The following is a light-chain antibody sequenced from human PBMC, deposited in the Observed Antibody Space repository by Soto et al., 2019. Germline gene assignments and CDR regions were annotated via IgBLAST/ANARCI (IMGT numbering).Light chain of an antibody. CDR2: YAS. V-gene: IGKV3-15*01. CDR3: QQSDNWPPT. CDR1: QSVGTK. Sequence: EIIMTQSPATLSLSAGERATLSCRASQSVGTKLVWYQHKPGQPPRLLISYASARATGIPARFSGSGSGTEFTLTIASLQSEDFAVYFCQQSDNWPPTFGQGTKVEI. J-gene: IGKJ1*01.